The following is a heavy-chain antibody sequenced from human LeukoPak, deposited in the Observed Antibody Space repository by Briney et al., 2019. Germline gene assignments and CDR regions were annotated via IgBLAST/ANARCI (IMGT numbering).Heavy chain of an antibody. D-gene: IGHD6-19*01. J-gene: IGHJ4*02. CDR1: GGSIGSGGYY. CDR2: IYYSGST. CDR3: ARGGEDSSGWYPSDY. V-gene: IGHV4-31*03. Sequence: PSETLSLTCTVSGGSIGSGGYYWSWIRQHPGKGLEWIGYIYYSGSTYYNPSLKSRVTISVDTSKNQFSLKLSSVTAADTAVYYCARGGEDSSGWYPSDYWGQGTLVTVSS.